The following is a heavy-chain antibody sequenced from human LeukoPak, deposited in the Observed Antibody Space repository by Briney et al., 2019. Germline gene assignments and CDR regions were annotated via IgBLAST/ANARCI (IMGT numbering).Heavy chain of an antibody. CDR1: GFTFSSYA. CDR3: VRDLILVWTPGDDFDY. V-gene: IGHV3-23*01. Sequence: GGSLRLSCAASGFTFSSYAMGWVRQAPGKGLEWVSAISGSGASTYYADSVKGRFSISRDNSKNTLYLQMNSLRAEDTAVYYCVRDLILVWTPGDDFDYWGQGTLVTVSS. D-gene: IGHD2-8*01. CDR2: ISGSGAST. J-gene: IGHJ4*02.